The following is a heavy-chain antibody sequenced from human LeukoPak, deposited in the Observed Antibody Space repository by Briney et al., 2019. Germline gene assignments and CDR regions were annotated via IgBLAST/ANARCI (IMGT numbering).Heavy chain of an antibody. V-gene: IGHV1-69*04. CDR2: IIPILDIA. J-gene: IGHJ4*02. CDR1: GGTFSSYA. CDR3: AKSRPGSSSWYPFDY. Sequence: ASVKVSCKASGGTFSSYAINWVRRAPGQGLEWMGRIIPILDIANYAQKFQGRVTITANKSTSTAYMELSSLRSEDTAVYYCAKSRPGSSSWYPFDYWGQGTLVTVSS. D-gene: IGHD6-13*01.